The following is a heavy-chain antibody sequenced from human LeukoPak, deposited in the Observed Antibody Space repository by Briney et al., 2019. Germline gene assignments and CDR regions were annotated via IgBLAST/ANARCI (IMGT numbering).Heavy chain of an antibody. J-gene: IGHJ3*02. CDR1: GGSISSSSYY. CDR3: ARDNAFGI. Sequence: SETLSLTCTVSGGSISSSSYYWGWIRQPPGKGLEWIGSIYYSGSTYYNPSLKSRVTISVDTSKNQFSLKLSSVTAADTAVYYCARDNAFGIWGQGTMVTVSS. CDR2: IYYSGST. V-gene: IGHV4-39*07.